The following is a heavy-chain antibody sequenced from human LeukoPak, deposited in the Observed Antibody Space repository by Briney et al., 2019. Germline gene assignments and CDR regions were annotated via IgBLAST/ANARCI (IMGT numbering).Heavy chain of an antibody. V-gene: IGHV3-20*04. CDR2: INWNGGST. Sequence: GGSLRLSCAAAGFTFDDYGMGWVRQAPGKGLEWVSGINWNGGSTGYAATVEDRFTSSRDNAKNSLYLQMNSLRAEDTALYSGARSAERCGESVGAFDIWGQGTMVTVSS. CDR1: GFTFDDYG. J-gene: IGHJ3*02. D-gene: IGHD3-10*01. CDR3: ARSAERCGESVGAFDI.